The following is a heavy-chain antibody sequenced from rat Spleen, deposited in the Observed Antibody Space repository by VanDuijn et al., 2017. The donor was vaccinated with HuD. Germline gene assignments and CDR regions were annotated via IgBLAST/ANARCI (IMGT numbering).Heavy chain of an antibody. J-gene: IGHJ4*01. V-gene: IGHV5-29*01. Sequence: EVQLVESGGGLVQPGRSLKLSCAASGFTFSNCDMAWVRQAPKKGLEWVAYISYNGGSTYYRDSVKGRFTISRDNRKSTLFLQMDSLRSEDTATYYCARVDGYYRTMDAWGQGVSVTVSS. CDR3: ARVDGYYRTMDA. D-gene: IGHD1-12*03. CDR2: ISYNGGST. CDR1: GFTFSNCD.